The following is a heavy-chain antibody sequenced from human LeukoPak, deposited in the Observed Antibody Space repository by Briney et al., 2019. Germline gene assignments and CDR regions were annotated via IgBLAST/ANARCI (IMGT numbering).Heavy chain of an antibody. D-gene: IGHD6-6*01. CDR3: ARHVGAVAAYFDY. V-gene: IGHV4-59*04. J-gene: IGHJ4*02. Sequence: SETLSLTCTVSGGSISSYYWSWIRQPPGKGLEWIGYIYHSGSTYYNPSLKSRVTISVDTSKNQFSLKLSSVTAADTAVYYCARHVGAVAAYFDYWGQGTLVTVSS. CDR1: GGSISSYY. CDR2: IYHSGST.